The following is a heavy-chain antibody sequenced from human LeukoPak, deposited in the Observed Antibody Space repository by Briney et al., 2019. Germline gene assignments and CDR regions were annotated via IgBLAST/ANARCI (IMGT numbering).Heavy chain of an antibody. CDR2: IYPGDSDT. J-gene: IGHJ4*02. Sequence: HGESLKISCQGSGYSFSSYWIGWVRQMPGKGLEWMGIIYPGDSDTRYSPSFQGQVTISADKSISTAYLQWSSLKASDTAMYYCARHGGGGFGELLPDYWGQGTLVTVSS. CDR1: GYSFSSYW. CDR3: ARHGGGGFGELLPDY. D-gene: IGHD3-10*01. V-gene: IGHV5-51*01.